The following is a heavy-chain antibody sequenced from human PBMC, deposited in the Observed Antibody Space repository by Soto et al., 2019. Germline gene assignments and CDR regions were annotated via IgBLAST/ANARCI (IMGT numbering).Heavy chain of an antibody. CDR1: GDSVSSNSAA. Sequence: SQTLSLTCAISGDSVSSNSAAWNWIRQSLSRGLEWLGRTYYRSKWYNDYAVSVKSRITINPDTSKNQFSLQLNSVTPEDTAVYYCAGELSSGWHDAFDIWGQGTMVTVSS. D-gene: IGHD6-19*01. J-gene: IGHJ3*02. CDR2: TYYRSKWYN. V-gene: IGHV6-1*01. CDR3: AGELSSGWHDAFDI.